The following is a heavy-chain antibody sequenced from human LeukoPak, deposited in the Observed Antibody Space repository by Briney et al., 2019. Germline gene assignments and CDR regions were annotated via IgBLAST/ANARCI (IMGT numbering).Heavy chain of an antibody. CDR1: GFTFSSYS. CDR3: VKSTSAAIGVRYYYGMDV. Sequence: PGGSLRLSCAASGFTFSSYSMNWVRQAPGKGLEWVSSISSSSSYIYYADSVKGRFTISRDNSKNTLYLQMSSLRAEDTAVYYCVKSTSAAIGVRYYYGMDVWGKGTTVTVSS. J-gene: IGHJ6*04. CDR2: ISSSSSYI. D-gene: IGHD2-2*01. V-gene: IGHV3-21*01.